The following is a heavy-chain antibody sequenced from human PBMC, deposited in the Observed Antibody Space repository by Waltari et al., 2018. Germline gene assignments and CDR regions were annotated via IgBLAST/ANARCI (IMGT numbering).Heavy chain of an antibody. Sequence: QVRLQQWGTGLLKPSETLSLTCAVYGESFSGLYWSWIRQPPGKGREWIGEIYHDGSTNYNPSLKGRVTMSVDTSKNQFSLNLRSVTAADTAVYYCARAPFGGYDYVGGTYRYFYYYMDVWGKGTTVAVSS. J-gene: IGHJ6*03. CDR2: IYHDGST. CDR3: ARAPFGGYDYVGGTYRYFYYYMDV. D-gene: IGHD3-16*02. V-gene: IGHV4-34*01. CDR1: GESFSGLY.